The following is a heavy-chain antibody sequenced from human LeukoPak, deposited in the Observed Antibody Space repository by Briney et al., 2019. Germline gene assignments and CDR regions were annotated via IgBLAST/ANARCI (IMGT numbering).Heavy chain of an antibody. Sequence: GGSLRLSCAASGFTFSRFWMHWVRQPPGKGLVWVSRIDTGGSTTTYADSVKGRFTISRDNAKNTVYLQINSLRAEDTAVYYCVTLNSFGDDYWGQGVLVTVSS. V-gene: IGHV3-74*01. J-gene: IGHJ4*02. D-gene: IGHD5-18*01. CDR3: VTLNSFGDDY. CDR2: IDTGGSTT. CDR1: GFTFSRFW.